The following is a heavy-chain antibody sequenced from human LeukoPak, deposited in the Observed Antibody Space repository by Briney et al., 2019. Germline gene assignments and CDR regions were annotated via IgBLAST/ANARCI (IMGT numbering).Heavy chain of an antibody. CDR2: IWYDGSNK. D-gene: IGHD4-11*01. Sequence: PGRSLRLSCAASGFTFSSYGMHWVRQAPGKGLEWVALIWYDGSNKYYTDSVKGRLTISRDNSKNTLYLQMNSLGAEDTAVYYCARGNNYALHYWGQGTLVTVSS. CDR1: GFTFSSYG. V-gene: IGHV3-33*01. J-gene: IGHJ4*02. CDR3: ARGNNYALHY.